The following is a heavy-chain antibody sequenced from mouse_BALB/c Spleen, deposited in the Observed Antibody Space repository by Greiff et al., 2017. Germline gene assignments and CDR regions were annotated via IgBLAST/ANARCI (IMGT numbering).Heavy chain of an antibody. CDR1: GFSLTSYG. CDR3: AIYYGSRGYYAMDY. CDR2: IWSGGST. J-gene: IGHJ4*01. V-gene: IGHV2-2*02. Sequence: QVQLQQSGPGLVQPSQSLSITCTVSGFSLTSYGVHWVRQSPGKGLEWLGVIWSGGSTDYNAAFISRLSISKDNSKSQVFFKMNSLQANDTAIYYCAIYYGSRGYYAMDYWGQGTSVTVSS. D-gene: IGHD1-1*01.